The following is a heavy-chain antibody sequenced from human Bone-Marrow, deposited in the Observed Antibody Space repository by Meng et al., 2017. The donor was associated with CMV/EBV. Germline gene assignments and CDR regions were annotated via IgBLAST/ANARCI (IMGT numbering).Heavy chain of an antibody. J-gene: IGHJ4*02. V-gene: IGHV1-8*01. CDR3: ARACRRGAARCGLDY. CDR1: GYTFTKYD. Sequence: ASVKVSCKASGYTFTKYDINWVRQATGQGPEWMGWVNPNSGNTGYALKFQGRVTMTRDTSTRTAYLELNSLTSADTAVYYCARACRRGAARCGLDYWGQGTLVTVSS. CDR2: VNPNSGNT. D-gene: IGHD6-6*01.